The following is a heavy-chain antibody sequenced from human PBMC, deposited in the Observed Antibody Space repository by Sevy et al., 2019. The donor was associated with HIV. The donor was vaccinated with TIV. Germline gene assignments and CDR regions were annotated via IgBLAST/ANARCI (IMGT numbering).Heavy chain of an antibody. CDR1: GFTFNNYA. D-gene: IGHD3-10*02. CDR2: FIENGVDT. CDR3: VKDYMFAADWAPDS. V-gene: IGHV3-23*01. Sequence: GGSLRLSCAASGFTFNNYAMSWVRQPPGKGLEWVSGFIENGVDTYYSASVRGRFTIARDNSKNTLCLQMNSLRAEDTAIYYCVKDYMFAADWAPDSWGQGTLVTVSS. J-gene: IGHJ4*02.